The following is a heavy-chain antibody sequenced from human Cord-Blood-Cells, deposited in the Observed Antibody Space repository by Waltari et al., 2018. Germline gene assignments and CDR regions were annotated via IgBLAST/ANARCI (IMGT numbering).Heavy chain of an antibody. CDR2: IYSSVST. V-gene: IGHV4-39*01. D-gene: IGHD3-3*01. CDR1: GGSIDTSRDH. CDR3: AIHIRFLEWLGMNFDY. Sequence: LQLLAACPGLVTPPAHLSLACTASGGSIDTSRDHWGWFRLLPGKGLEWVGSIYSSVSTYYNPSLKRRVTISVDTSKNQCSLKLGSVTAADTAVYYCAIHIRFLEWLGMNFDYWGQGTLVTVSS. J-gene: IGHJ4*02.